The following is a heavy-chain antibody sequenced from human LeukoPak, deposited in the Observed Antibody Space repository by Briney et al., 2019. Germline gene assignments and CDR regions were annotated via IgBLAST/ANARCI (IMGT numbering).Heavy chain of an antibody. CDR3: ARVKYSSGWYFDY. V-gene: IGHV4-38-2*01. CDR2: IYHSGST. J-gene: IGHJ4*02. Sequence: PSKTLSLTCAVSGYSISSGYYWGWIRQPPGKGLEWIGSIYHSGSTYYNPSLKSRVTISVDTSKNQFSLKLSSVTAADTAVYYCARVKYSSGWYFDYWGQGTLVTVSS. D-gene: IGHD6-19*01. CDR1: GYSISSGYY.